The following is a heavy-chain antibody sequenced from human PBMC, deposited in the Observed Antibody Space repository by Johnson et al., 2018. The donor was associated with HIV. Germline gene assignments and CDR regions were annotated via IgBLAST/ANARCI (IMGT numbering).Heavy chain of an antibody. J-gene: IGHJ3*02. V-gene: IGHV3-74*03. CDR3: AKDCRDCGTFDI. CDR1: GFTFSNAW. Sequence: VQLVESGGGLVKPGGSLRLSCAASGFTFSNAWMSWVRQLPGKGLVWVSRIKSDGSSITYADFAKGRFTISRDNAKDTVYLQMTSLRVEDTALYYCAKDCRDCGTFDIWGQGTMVTVSS. CDR2: IKSDGSSI. D-gene: IGHD2-21*02.